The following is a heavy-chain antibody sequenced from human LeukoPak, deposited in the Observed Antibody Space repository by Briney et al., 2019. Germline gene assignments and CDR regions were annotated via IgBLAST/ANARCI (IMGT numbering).Heavy chain of an antibody. V-gene: IGHV3-53*05. CDR3: ARDKQLVVTKVFDY. D-gene: IGHD3-22*01. Sequence: GGSLRLSCAASGFAVGNNYLSWVRQAPGKGLECVSIIYSGGSTYYADSVKGRSTISIDNSKNTLYLQMNSLRAEDTAGYYCARDKQLVVTKVFDYWGQGTLVTVSS. J-gene: IGHJ4*02. CDR2: IYSGGST. CDR1: GFAVGNNY.